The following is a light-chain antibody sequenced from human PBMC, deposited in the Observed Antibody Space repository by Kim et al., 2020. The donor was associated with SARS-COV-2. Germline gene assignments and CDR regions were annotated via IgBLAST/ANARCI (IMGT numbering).Light chain of an antibody. CDR3: SSYTRSSTNYV. CDR1: SSDVGSYDY. CDR2: AVS. Sequence: QSITISCTGTSSDVGSYDYVSWYQQHPGKAPKLMIYAVSNRPSGVSNRFSGSKSANTASLTISGLQAEDEADYYCSSYTRSSTNYVFGTGTKVIVL. V-gene: IGLV2-14*03. J-gene: IGLJ1*01.